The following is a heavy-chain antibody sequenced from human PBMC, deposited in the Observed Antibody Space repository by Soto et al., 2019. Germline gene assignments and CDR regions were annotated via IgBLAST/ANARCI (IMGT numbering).Heavy chain of an antibody. D-gene: IGHD3-16*02. V-gene: IGHV1-69*01. CDR1: GGTFSSYA. CDR3: ARVNDYVWGSYRNDAFDI. CDR2: IIPIFGTA. Sequence: QVQLVQSGAEVKKPGSSVKVSCKASGGTFSSYAISWVRQAPGQGLEWMGGIIPIFGTANYAQKFQGRVTITADESTSTAYMELSSLRAEDTAVYYCARVNDYVWGSYRNDAFDIWGQGTMVTVSS. J-gene: IGHJ3*02.